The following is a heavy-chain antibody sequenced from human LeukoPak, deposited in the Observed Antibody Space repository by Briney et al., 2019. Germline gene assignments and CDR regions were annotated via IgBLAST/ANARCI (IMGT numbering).Heavy chain of an antibody. J-gene: IGHJ4*02. Sequence: GGSLRLSCAGAGFSFTNYAMSFVRPAPGEGMGWVSRINSDGRSTSYADSETGRVTISKDNAKNTLYLQINRLRDEDRAVYYCASISWNGYYFDNWGQGTLVTVSS. V-gene: IGHV3-74*01. D-gene: IGHD3-3*01. CDR1: GFSFTNYA. CDR2: INSDGRST. CDR3: ASISWNGYYFDN.